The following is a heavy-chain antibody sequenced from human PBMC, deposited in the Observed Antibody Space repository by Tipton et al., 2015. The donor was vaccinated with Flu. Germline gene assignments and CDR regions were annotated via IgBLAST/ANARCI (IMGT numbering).Heavy chain of an antibody. D-gene: IGHD2-15*01. V-gene: IGHV4-38-2*01. Sequence: TLSLTCAVSGYSISSGYYWGWIRQPPGKGLEWIGSIYHSGSTYYNPSLKSRVTISVDTSKNHFSLKLSSVTAADTAVYYCARHPYCSSGICYPLGAFDIWDRGTMGTVSS. J-gene: IGHJ3*02. CDR2: IYHSGST. CDR3: ARHPYCSSGICYPLGAFDI. CDR1: GYSISSGYY.